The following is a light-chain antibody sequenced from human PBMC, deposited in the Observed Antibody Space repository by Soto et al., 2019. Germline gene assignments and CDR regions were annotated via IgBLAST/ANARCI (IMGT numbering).Light chain of an antibody. CDR2: DAS. CDR1: QSISSW. J-gene: IGKJ1*01. CDR3: QQYNSYSAWM. Sequence: DIQITQSPSTLSASVGDRVTITCRASQSISSWLAWYQQKPGKAPKLLIYDASSLESGVPSRFSGSGSGTEFTLTISSLQPDDFATYYCQQYNSYSAWMFGQGTKVDIK. V-gene: IGKV1-5*01.